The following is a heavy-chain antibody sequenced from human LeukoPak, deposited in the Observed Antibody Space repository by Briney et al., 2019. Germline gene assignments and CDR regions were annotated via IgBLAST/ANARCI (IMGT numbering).Heavy chain of an antibody. CDR1: GGSYSDYY. Sequence: SETLSLICAVYGGSYSDYYWSWIRQPPGKGLEWIGYIYYSGSTNYNPSLKSRVTISVDTSKNQFSLKLSSVTAADTAVYYCAREIAARPVGYYYYGMDVWGQGTTVTVSS. CDR3: AREIAARPVGYYYYGMDV. J-gene: IGHJ6*02. CDR2: IYYSGST. V-gene: IGHV4-59*01. D-gene: IGHD6-6*01.